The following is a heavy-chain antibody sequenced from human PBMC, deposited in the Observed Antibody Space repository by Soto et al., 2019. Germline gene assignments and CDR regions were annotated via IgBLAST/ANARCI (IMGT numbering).Heavy chain of an antibody. D-gene: IGHD5-12*01. Sequence: QVQLVQSGAEVKKPGSSVKVSCKASGGTFSSYTISWVRQAPGQGLEWMGRIIPILGIANYAQKVQGRVTITADKSTSTAYMELSSLRSEDTAVYYCAREGYYSGYDVGAFDIWGQGTMVTVSS. CDR2: IIPILGIA. J-gene: IGHJ3*02. CDR3: AREGYYSGYDVGAFDI. CDR1: GGTFSSYT. V-gene: IGHV1-69*08.